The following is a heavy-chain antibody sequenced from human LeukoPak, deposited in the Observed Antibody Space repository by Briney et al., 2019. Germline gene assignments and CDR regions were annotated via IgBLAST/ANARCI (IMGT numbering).Heavy chain of an antibody. CDR1: GDSVSSNSAA. CDR3: ARVGYCSSASCLNWFDP. CDR2: TYYRSKWYS. J-gene: IGHJ5*02. Sequence: SQTLSLTCAISGDSVSSNSAAWNWIRQSPSRGLEWLGRTYYRSKWYSDYAVSVKSRITINPDTFKNQFSLQLNSVTPEDTAVYYCARVGYCSSASCLNWFDPWGQGTLVTVSS. D-gene: IGHD2-2*01. V-gene: IGHV6-1*01.